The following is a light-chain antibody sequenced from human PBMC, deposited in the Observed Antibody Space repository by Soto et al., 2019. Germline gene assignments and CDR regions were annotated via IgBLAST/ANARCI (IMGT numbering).Light chain of an antibody. CDR3: QQYGASPWT. CDR1: QSVSSNY. Sequence: EIVLSQSPGTLSLSPGERATLSCRASQSVSSNYLAWFQQRPGQAPRLLIYGVSTRATGTPDRFSASGSGTDFTLSISRLEPEDFAVYFCQQYGASPWTFGQGTKVDI. J-gene: IGKJ1*01. CDR2: GVS. V-gene: IGKV3-20*01.